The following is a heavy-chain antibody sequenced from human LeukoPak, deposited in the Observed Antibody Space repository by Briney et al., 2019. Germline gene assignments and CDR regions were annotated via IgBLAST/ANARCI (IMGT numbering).Heavy chain of an antibody. Sequence: PSETLSLTCTVSGGSISSHYWSWLRQPPGKGLEWIGYIYYSGSTNYNPSLKSRVTMSKDTSKNQFSLKLISVTAADTAVYYCARGRSLGDYWGQGILVTVSP. J-gene: IGHJ4*02. CDR3: ARGRSLGDY. CDR1: GGSISSHY. D-gene: IGHD3-10*01. V-gene: IGHV4-59*11. CDR2: IYYSGST.